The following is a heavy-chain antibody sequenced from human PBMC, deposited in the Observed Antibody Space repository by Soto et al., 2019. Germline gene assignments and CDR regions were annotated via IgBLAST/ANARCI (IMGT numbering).Heavy chain of an antibody. CDR1: GFTLSRYA. V-gene: IGHV3-23*01. CDR3: AKDRQDAVAWTFVH. D-gene: IGHD2-21*01. CDR2: INSIGTL. Sequence: EVQLLESGGHLVQPGGSLRLSCAASGFTLSRYAMAWVRQAPGKGLEWISEINSIGTLFYAQSVRGRFTISRDISKNTVFLQMHSLSVDDTAVYYCAKDRQDAVAWTFVHWGQGTLVTVS. J-gene: IGHJ4*02.